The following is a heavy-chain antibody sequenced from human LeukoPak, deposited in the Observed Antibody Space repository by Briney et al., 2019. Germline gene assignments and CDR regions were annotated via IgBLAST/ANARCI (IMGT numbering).Heavy chain of an antibody. CDR1: GGTFSSYA. J-gene: IGHJ4*02. V-gene: IGHV1-69*05. Sequence: VASVKVSCEASGGTFSSYAISWVRQAPGQGLEWMGRIIPIFGTANYAQKFQGRVTITTDESTSTAYMELSSLRSEDTAVYYCARGETVVGYFDYWGQGTLVTVSS. CDR3: ARGETVVGYFDY. CDR2: IIPIFGTA. D-gene: IGHD4-23*01.